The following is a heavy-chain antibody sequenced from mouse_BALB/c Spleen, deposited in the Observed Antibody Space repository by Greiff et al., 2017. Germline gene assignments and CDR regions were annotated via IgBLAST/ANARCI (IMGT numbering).Heavy chain of an antibody. CDR3: ASGAVGWYFDV. V-gene: IGHV3-2*02. Sequence: EVKLMESGPGLVKPSQSLSLTCTVTGYSITSDYAWNWIRQFPGNKLEWMGYISYSGSTSYNPSLKSRISITRDTSKNQFFLQLNSVTTEDTATHYCASGAVGWYFDVWGAGTTVTVSS. J-gene: IGHJ1*01. D-gene: IGHD1-1*01. CDR2: ISYSGST. CDR1: GYSITSDYA.